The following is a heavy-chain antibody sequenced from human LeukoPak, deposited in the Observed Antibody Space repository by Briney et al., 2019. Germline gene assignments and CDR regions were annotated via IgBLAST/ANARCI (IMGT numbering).Heavy chain of an antibody. CDR2: ISAYSGNT. CDR1: GYTFTSYG. Sequence: ASVKVSCKASGYTFTSYGISWVRQAPGQGLEWMGWISAYSGNTNYAQKLQGRVTMTTDTSTSTAYMELRSLRSDDTAVYYCARLPNQYSSYDYWGQGTLVTVSS. D-gene: IGHD6-6*01. V-gene: IGHV1-18*01. CDR3: ARLPNQYSSYDY. J-gene: IGHJ4*02.